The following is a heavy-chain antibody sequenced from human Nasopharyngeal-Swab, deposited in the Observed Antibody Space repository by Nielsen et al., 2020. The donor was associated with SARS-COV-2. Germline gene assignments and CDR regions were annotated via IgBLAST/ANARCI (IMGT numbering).Heavy chain of an antibody. CDR2: IYYSGST. CDR3: ARDVYDSSGYYYQDY. Sequence: GSLRLSCTVSGGSISSGSYYWSWIRQPPGKGLEWIGYIYYSGSTNYNPSLKSRVTISVDTSKNQFSLKLSSVTAADTAVYYCARDVYDSSGYYYQDYWGQGTLVTVSS. D-gene: IGHD3-22*01. J-gene: IGHJ4*02. V-gene: IGHV4-61*01. CDR1: GGSISSGSYY.